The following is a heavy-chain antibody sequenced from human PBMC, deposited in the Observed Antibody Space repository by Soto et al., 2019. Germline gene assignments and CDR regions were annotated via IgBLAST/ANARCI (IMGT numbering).Heavy chain of an antibody. CDR3: ARWRPGGGVKRSWFDP. CDR2: MNPESGDA. D-gene: IGHD2-8*02. CDR1: GYTFTSND. Sequence: QVQLVQSGAEVKKPGASVKVSCKASGYTFTSNDIYWLRQAPGQGPEWMGWMNPESGDARYAQKFQDRLIMTRDTSITTAYMELTRLTSEDTAVYYCARWRPGGGVKRSWFDPWGQGTLVTVSS. J-gene: IGHJ5*02. V-gene: IGHV1-8*01.